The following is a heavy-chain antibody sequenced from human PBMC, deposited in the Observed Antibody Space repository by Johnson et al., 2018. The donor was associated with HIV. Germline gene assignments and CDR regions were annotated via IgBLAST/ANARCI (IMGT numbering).Heavy chain of an antibody. CDR2: LYSGGDT. Sequence: EVQLVESGGGLVQPGGSLRLSCAASGFTVSSNYMTWVRQGPGRGLEWVSVLYSGGDTYYADSVKGRFTISRDTSKNTLYVQMNSLRAEDTAVYYCARRGTSSSSGLHAFDIWGQGTMVTVSS. D-gene: IGHD6-6*01. CDR1: GFTVSSNY. J-gene: IGHJ3*02. V-gene: IGHV3-66*02. CDR3: ARRGTSSSSGLHAFDI.